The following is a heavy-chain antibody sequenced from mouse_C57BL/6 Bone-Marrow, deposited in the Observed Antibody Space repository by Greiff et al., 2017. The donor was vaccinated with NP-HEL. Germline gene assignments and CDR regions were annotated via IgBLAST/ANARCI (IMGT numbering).Heavy chain of an antibody. CDR3: AREVGLRRRTYAMDY. CDR2: INYDGSST. Sequence: EVQGVESEGGLVQPGSSMKLSCTASGFTFSDYSMAWVRQVPEKGLEWVAIINYDGSSTYYLDSLKSRFIISRDNAKIILDRQLSSLKSEDTATYYCAREVGLRRRTYAMDYWGQGTSVTVSS. J-gene: IGHJ4*01. D-gene: IGHD2-4*01. CDR1: GFTFSDYS. V-gene: IGHV5-16*01.